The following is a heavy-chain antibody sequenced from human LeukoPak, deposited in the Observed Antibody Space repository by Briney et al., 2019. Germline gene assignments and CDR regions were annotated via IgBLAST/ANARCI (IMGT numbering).Heavy chain of an antibody. V-gene: IGHV4-59*01. CDR3: ARTTVTTRWFDP. Sequence: PSETLSLTCTVSGVSINISYWSWIRQPPGKGLEWIGFIYYGGSINYNPSLKSRVTISVDSSKNQFSLKLSSVTAADTAVYYCARTTVTTRWFDPWGQGTLVTVSS. CDR1: GVSINISY. CDR2: IYYGGSI. J-gene: IGHJ5*02. D-gene: IGHD4-17*01.